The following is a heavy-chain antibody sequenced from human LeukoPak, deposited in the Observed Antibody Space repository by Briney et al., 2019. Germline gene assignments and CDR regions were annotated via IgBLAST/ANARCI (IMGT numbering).Heavy chain of an antibody. V-gene: IGHV3-13*01. CDR2: IGTAGDT. Sequence: GGSLRLSCAASGFTFSSYDMHLVRQATGKGLEWVSAIGTAGDTYYPGSVKGRFTISRENAKNSLYLQMNSLRAGDTAVYYCARANYDSSGYYDYWGQGTLVTVSS. D-gene: IGHD3-22*01. J-gene: IGHJ4*02. CDR1: GFTFSSYD. CDR3: ARANYDSSGYYDY.